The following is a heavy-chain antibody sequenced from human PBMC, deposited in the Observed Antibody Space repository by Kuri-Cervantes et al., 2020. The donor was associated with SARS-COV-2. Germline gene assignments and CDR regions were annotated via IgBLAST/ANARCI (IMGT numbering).Heavy chain of an antibody. V-gene: IGHV3-48*01. J-gene: IGHJ5*02. CDR3: ASSDEWSSGSYFWFDP. D-gene: IGHD3-10*01. CDR2: VSPNSNTI. CDR1: GFSFRIYS. Sequence: GESLKISCIAYGFSFRIYSMNWVRQAPGKGLEWISYVSPNSNTIYYADSVKGRFTISRDNAKNSLYLQMNSLRAEDTAVYYCASSDEWSSGSYFWFDPWGQGTLVTVSS.